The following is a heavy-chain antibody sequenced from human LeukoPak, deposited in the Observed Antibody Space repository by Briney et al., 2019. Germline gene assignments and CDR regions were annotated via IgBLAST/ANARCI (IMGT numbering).Heavy chain of an antibody. CDR3: ARNSEYSRSLDY. V-gene: IGHV4-34*01. D-gene: IGHD6-6*01. J-gene: IGHJ4*02. Sequence: SGTLSLTCAVYGGSFSGYYWTWIRQPPGKGLEWIGEINDSGSTNYNPSLKSRVTISVDTSKNQFSLKLSSVTAADTAVYYCARNSEYSRSLDYWGQGTLVTVSS. CDR2: INDSGST. CDR1: GGSFSGYY.